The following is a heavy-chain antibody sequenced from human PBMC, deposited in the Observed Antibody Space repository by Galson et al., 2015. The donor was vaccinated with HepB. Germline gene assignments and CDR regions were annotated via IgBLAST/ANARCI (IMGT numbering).Heavy chain of an antibody. CDR3: ARETIVVVPAAIIYYYGMDV. CDR2: ISYDGSNK. V-gene: IGHV3-30*03. Sequence: SLRLSCAASGFTFSSYGMHWVRQAPGKGLEWVAVISYDGSNKYYADSVKGRSAISRDNSKNTLYLQMNSLRAEDTAVYYCARETIVVVPAAIIYYYGMDVWGQGTTVTVSS. D-gene: IGHD2-2*01. J-gene: IGHJ6*02. CDR1: GFTFSSYG.